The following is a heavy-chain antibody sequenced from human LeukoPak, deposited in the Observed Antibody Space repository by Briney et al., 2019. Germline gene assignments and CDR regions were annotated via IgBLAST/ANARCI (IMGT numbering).Heavy chain of an antibody. Sequence: SEALSLTCTVSGGSISSYYWSWIRQPPGKGLEWIGYIYYSGSTNYNPSVRGRVTISVDTSKNLFSLTLNSVTAADTAVYYCARGPDGYKSFWYFDLWGRGTLVTVSS. CDR3: ARGPDGYKSFWYFDL. D-gene: IGHD5-24*01. V-gene: IGHV4-59*01. J-gene: IGHJ2*01. CDR2: IYYSGST. CDR1: GGSISSYY.